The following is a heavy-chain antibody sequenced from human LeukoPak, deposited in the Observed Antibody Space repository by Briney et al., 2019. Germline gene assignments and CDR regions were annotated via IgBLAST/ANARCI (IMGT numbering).Heavy chain of an antibody. D-gene: IGHD3-16*01. Sequence: SETLSLTCTVSGGSISSYYWSWIRQPPGKGLEWIGYIYYSGSTNYNPSLKSRVTISVDTSKNQFSLKLSSVTAADTAVYYCARRTRRGVLDYWGQGTLVTVSS. CDR3: ARRTRRGVLDY. V-gene: IGHV4-59*08. J-gene: IGHJ4*02. CDR2: IYYSGST. CDR1: GGSISSYY.